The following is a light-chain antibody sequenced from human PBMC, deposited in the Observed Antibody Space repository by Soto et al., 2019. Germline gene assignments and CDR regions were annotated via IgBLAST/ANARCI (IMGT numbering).Light chain of an antibody. Sequence: DIVMTQSPDSLAVSLGERATINCKSSQNLLSSSNNKNYLAWYQQKPGQPPRLLIYWAYARESGVPDRFTGSGSGTDFTLTISSLQAEDVAVYYCQQCYSTPPTFGQGTKLEIK. CDR3: QQCYSTPPT. CDR1: QNLLSSSNNKNY. V-gene: IGKV4-1*01. CDR2: WAY. J-gene: IGKJ2*01.